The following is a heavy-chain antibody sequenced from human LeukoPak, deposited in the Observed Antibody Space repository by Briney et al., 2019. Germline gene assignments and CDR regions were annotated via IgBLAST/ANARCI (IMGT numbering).Heavy chain of an antibody. V-gene: IGHV3-7*01. CDR2: INPDGSEK. CDR3: ARNRGGQQFDC. CDR1: GFSFSSNW. Sequence: GGSLRLSCAASGFSFSSNWMTWVRQAPGKGLEWVGNINPDGSEKFYVDSVRGRFTISRDNTRNSLSLQMNNLRDEDTAVYYCARNRGGQQFDCWGQGTLLTVSS. J-gene: IGHJ4*02. D-gene: IGHD3-10*01.